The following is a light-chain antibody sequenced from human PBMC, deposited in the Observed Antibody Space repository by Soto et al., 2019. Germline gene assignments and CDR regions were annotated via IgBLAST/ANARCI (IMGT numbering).Light chain of an antibody. CDR2: AAS. Sequence: VLAQSPGTLSLSPGERATLSCRASQSVSSTHLAWYQQKPGQALRLLIYAASSRATGTPDRFSGSGSGTDFTLTISRLEPEDVAVYYCQQYGSSPYTFGQGTKLEIK. V-gene: IGKV3-20*01. CDR3: QQYGSSPYT. J-gene: IGKJ2*01. CDR1: QSVSSTH.